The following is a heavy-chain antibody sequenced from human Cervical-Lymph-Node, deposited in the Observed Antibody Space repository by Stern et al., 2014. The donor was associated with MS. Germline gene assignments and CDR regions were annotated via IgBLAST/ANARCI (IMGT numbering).Heavy chain of an antibody. CDR2: ISASNGKT. CDR1: GYTFRDYG. V-gene: IGHV1-18*01. D-gene: IGHD6-6*01. Sequence: VQLVESGAEVKKPGASVKVSCKASGYTFRDYGITWVRQAPGQGLEWMGWISASNGKTNYAQMLQGRVTMTTDTSTSTAYMELRSLSSDDAAVYYCARSSFSNSSLFDYWGQGTLLTVSP. J-gene: IGHJ4*02. CDR3: ARSSFSNSSLFDY.